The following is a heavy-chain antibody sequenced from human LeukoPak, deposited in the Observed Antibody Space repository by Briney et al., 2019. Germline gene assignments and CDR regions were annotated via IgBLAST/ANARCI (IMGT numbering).Heavy chain of an antibody. CDR2: IYSGGGT. CDR1: GFAFRSYE. CDR3: ATMVRGVIINDYFDY. J-gene: IGHJ4*02. D-gene: IGHD3-10*01. V-gene: IGHV3-66*01. Sequence: PGGSLRLSCVASGFAFRSYEMNWVRQAPGKGLEWVSVIYSGGGTYYADSVKGRFTISRDNSKNTVYLQMNSLRVEDTAVYYCATMVRGVIINDYFDYWGQGTLVTVSS.